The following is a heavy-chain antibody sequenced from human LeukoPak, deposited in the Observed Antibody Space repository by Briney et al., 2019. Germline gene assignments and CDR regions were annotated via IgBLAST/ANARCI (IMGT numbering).Heavy chain of an antibody. V-gene: IGHV3-23*01. Sequence: PGGSLRLSCAASGFTFSSSAMCWVRQAPGKGLEWVSAISNNGGYTYYADSVQGRFTISRDNSKSTLCLQMNSLRAEDTAVYYCAKDLSSVAVAGPHDYWGQGTLVTVSS. D-gene: IGHD6-19*01. J-gene: IGHJ4*02. CDR3: AKDLSSVAVAGPHDY. CDR1: GFTFSSSA. CDR2: ISNNGGYT.